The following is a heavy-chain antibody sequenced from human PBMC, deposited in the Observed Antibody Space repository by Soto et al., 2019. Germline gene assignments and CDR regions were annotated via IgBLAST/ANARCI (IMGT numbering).Heavy chain of an antibody. CDR1: GFSLSSTRMA. CDR2: IYWDDDK. J-gene: IGHJ4*02. Sequence: QITLKESGPTLVKPTQTLTLTCTFSGFSLSSTRMAVGWIRQPPGKALEWLALIYWDDDKRYSPFLKSRLTLSXXTXSTQVVLTMSNMDPVDTARYYCAHIVVAGLGYYFDYWGQGTLVTVSS. CDR3: AHIVVAGLGYYFDY. V-gene: IGHV2-5*02. D-gene: IGHD6-19*01.